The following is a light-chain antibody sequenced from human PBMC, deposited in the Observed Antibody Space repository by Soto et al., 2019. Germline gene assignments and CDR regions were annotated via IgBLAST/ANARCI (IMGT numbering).Light chain of an antibody. Sequence: DIHMTQSPSTLSASXGDRATVNCRALQSIGSCSASYQQKKGKAXKLRIYKASSLESGVTSRFSGSGYGKEFTITIRSLQPDDIATYDCQQYNGGWTFGQGTKVDIK. CDR1: QSIGSC. CDR3: QQYNGGWT. J-gene: IGKJ1*01. CDR2: KAS. V-gene: IGKV1-5*03.